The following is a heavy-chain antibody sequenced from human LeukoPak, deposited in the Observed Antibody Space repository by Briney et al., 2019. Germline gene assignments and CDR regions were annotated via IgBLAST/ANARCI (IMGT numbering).Heavy chain of an antibody. J-gene: IGHJ4*02. CDR2: INWNGGST. Sequence: GGSLRLSCAASGFTLDDYGMTWVRQAPGKGLEWVSGINWNGGSTGYADSVKGRFTISRDNAKNSLYLQMNSLRAEDTALYYCARDRQTGYSSSWYFDYWGQGTLVTVSS. D-gene: IGHD6-13*01. V-gene: IGHV3-20*04. CDR1: GFTLDDYG. CDR3: ARDRQTGYSSSWYFDY.